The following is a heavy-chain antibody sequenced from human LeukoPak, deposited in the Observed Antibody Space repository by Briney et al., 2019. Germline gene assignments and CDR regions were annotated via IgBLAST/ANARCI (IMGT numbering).Heavy chain of an antibody. CDR3: ASSPWELWQDAFDI. J-gene: IGHJ3*02. CDR1: GFTFSSYW. CDR2: IKQDGSEK. D-gene: IGHD1-26*01. V-gene: IGHV3-7*01. Sequence: GGFLRLSCAASGFTFSSYWMSWVRQAPGKGLEWVANIKQDGSEKYYVDSVKGRFTISRDNAKNSLYLQMNSLRAEDTAVYYCASSPWELWQDAFDIWGQGTMVTVSS.